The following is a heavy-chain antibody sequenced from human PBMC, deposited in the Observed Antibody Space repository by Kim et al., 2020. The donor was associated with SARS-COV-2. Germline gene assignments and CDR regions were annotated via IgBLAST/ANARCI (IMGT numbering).Heavy chain of an antibody. CDR1: GFTVSSNY. J-gene: IGHJ6*02. V-gene: IGHV3-53*01. CDR3: ARDFRGLPPGGGWSPYYYYYGMDV. D-gene: IGHD3-16*01. Sequence: GGSLRLSCAASGFTVSSNYMSWVRQAPGKGLEWVSVIYSGGSTYYADSVKGRFTISRDNSKNTLYLQMNSLRAEDTAVYYCARDFRGLPPGGGWSPYYYYYGMDVWGQGTTVTVSS. CDR2: IYSGGST.